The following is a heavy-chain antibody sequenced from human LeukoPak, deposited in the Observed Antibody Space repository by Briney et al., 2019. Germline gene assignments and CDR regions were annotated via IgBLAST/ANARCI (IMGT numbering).Heavy chain of an antibody. J-gene: IGHJ4*02. CDR2: IYHSGST. CDR3: ARPGIAARRYFDY. V-gene: IGHV4-30-2*01. CDR1: GGSISSGGYS. D-gene: IGHD6-6*01. Sequence: SETLSLTCAVSGGSISSGGYSWSWIRQPPGKGLEWIGYIYHSGSTYYNPSLKSRVTISVDRSKNQFSLKLSSVTAADTAVYYCARPGIAARRYFDYWGQGTLVTVSS.